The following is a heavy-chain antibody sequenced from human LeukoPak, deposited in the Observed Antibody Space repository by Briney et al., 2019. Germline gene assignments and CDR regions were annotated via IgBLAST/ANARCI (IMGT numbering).Heavy chain of an antibody. CDR1: GFTFSSYV. V-gene: IGHV3-48*02. Sequence: GGSLRLSCAASGFTFSSYVMSWVRQAPGKGLEWVSYINHNGKIIYYAGSVKGRFTIPRDNAKNSLYLQMNSLRDENTAVYYCARDNDWAFDYWGQGTLVTVSS. CDR3: ARDNDWAFDY. CDR2: INHNGKII. D-gene: IGHD3-9*01. J-gene: IGHJ4*02.